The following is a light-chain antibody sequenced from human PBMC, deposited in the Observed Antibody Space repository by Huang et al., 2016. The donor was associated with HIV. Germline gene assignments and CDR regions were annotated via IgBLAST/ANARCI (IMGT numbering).Light chain of an antibody. CDR1: QSVSSTY. J-gene: IGKJ1*01. Sequence: EIVLTQSPGTLSLSPGERATLSCRASQSVSSTYLAWYQQKPGQSPRLIIYGEAARAAGAPDRLSGGGSGTDFTLTISRLEPEDFAVFYCQQYRSSPWTFGQGTKVE. CDR2: GEA. V-gene: IGKV3-20*01. CDR3: QQYRSSPWT.